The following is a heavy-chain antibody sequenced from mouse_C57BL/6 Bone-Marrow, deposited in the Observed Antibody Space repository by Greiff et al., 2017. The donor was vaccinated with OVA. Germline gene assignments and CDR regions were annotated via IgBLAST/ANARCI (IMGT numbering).Heavy chain of an antibody. V-gene: IGHV5-6*01. J-gene: IGHJ3*01. CDR2: ISSGGSYT. CDR1: GFTFSSYG. D-gene: IGHD2-3*01. CDR3: ARNDYYFAY. Sequence: EVQLQQSGGDLVKPGGSLKLSCAASGFTFSSYGMSWVRQTPDKRLEWVATISSGGSYTYYPDSVKGRFTISRDNAKNTLYLQMSSLKSEDTAMYYCARNDYYFAYWGQGTLVTVSA.